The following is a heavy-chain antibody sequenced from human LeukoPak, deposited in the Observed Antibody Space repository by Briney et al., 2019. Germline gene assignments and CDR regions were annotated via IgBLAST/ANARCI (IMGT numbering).Heavy chain of an antibody. V-gene: IGHV1-2*06. D-gene: IGHD2-15*01. Sequence: ASVKVSCKASGYTFTGYYMHWVRQAPGQGLEWMGRINPNSGGTNYAQKFQGRVTMTRGTSISTAYMELSRLRSDDTAVYYCARDPPRIVVVVAATNYYGMDVWGQGTTVTVSS. J-gene: IGHJ6*02. CDR1: GYTFTGYY. CDR3: ARDPPRIVVVVAATNYYGMDV. CDR2: INPNSGGT.